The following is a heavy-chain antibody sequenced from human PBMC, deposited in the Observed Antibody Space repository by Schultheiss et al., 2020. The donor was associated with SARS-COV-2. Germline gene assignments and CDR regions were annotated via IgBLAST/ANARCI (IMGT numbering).Heavy chain of an antibody. D-gene: IGHD3-9*01. J-gene: IGHJ6*02. CDR1: GGSISSGGYY. Sequence: SETLSLTCTLSGGSISSGGYYWSWIRQPPGKGLEWIGYIYYSGSTYYNPSLKSRVTISVDTSKNQFSLKLSSVTAADTAVYYCARHLTGNFDWLPHRPYYYYGMDVWGQGTTVTVSS. CDR2: IYYSGST. CDR3: ARHLTGNFDWLPHRPYYYYGMDV. V-gene: IGHV4-39*01.